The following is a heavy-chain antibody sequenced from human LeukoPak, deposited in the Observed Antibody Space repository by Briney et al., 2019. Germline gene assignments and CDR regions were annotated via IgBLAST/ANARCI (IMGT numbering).Heavy chain of an antibody. D-gene: IGHD6-19*01. CDR3: AGQLANLAMDV. V-gene: IGHV4-61*02. CDR1: GGSISSSSYY. J-gene: IGHJ6*02. Sequence: SETLSLTCTVSGGSISSSSYYWSWIRQPAGKGLEWIGRMFISGDTIYNSSLRSRVTMSLDTSQNQFSLKLTSVTAADTAVYYCAGQLANLAMDVWGQGTTVTVSS. CDR2: MFISGDT.